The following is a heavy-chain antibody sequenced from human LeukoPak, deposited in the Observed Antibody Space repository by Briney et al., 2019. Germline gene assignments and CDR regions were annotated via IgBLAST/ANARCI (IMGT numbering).Heavy chain of an antibody. Sequence: SETLSLTCAVYGGSFSGYYWSWIRQPPGKGLEWIGEINHSGSTNYNPSLKSRVTISVDTSKNQFSLKLSSVTAADTAVYYCARPRGYSYGSPLGYWGQGTLVTVSS. D-gene: IGHD5-18*01. CDR1: GGSFSGYY. J-gene: IGHJ4*02. V-gene: IGHV4-34*01. CDR3: ARPRGYSYGSPLGY. CDR2: INHSGST.